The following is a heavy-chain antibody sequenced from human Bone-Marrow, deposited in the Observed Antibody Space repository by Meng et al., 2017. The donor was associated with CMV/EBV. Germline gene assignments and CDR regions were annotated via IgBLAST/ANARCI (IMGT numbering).Heavy chain of an antibody. CDR2: ISSSSSYI. V-gene: IGHV3-21*01. CDR3: ARDLEYYYDSSGYSGFVY. CDR1: GFTFSSYS. J-gene: IGHJ4*02. Sequence: RGSLRLSCAASGFTFSSYSMNWVRQAPGKGLEWVSSISSSSSYIYYADSVKGRFTISRDNAKNSLYLQMNSLRAEDTAVYYCARDLEYYYDSSGYSGFVYWGQGTLVTVSS. D-gene: IGHD3-22*01.